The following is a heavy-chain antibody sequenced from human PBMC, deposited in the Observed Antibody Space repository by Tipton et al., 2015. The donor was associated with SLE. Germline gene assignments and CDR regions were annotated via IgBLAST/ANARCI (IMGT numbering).Heavy chain of an antibody. V-gene: IGHV3-7*02. Sequence: SLRLSCAASGFTFSSYWMSWVRQAPGKGLEWVANIKQDGSNKYYADSVKGRFTISRDNSKNTLYLQMNSLRAEDTAVYYCAKPRTVHYYGMDVWGQGTTVTVSS. CDR2: IKQDGSNK. D-gene: IGHD2-2*01. J-gene: IGHJ6*02. CDR1: GFTFSSYW. CDR3: AKPRTVHYYGMDV.